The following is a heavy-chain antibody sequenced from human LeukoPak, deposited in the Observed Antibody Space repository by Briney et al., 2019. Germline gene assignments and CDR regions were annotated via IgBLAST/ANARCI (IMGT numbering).Heavy chain of an antibody. CDR3: ARAPYYYGSGRKVRYYFDY. V-gene: IGHV4-34*01. D-gene: IGHD3-10*01. J-gene: IGHJ4*02. CDR1: GGSFSGYY. Sequence: SETLSLTCAVYGGSFSGYYWSWIRQPPGKGLEWIGEINHSGSTNYNPSLKSRVTISVDTSKNQFSLKLSSVTAADTAVYYCARAPYYYGSGRKVRYYFDYWGQGTLVTVSS. CDR2: INHSGST.